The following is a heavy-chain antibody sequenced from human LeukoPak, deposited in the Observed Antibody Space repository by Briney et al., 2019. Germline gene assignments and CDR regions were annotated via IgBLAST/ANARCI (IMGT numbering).Heavy chain of an antibody. CDR2: ISAYNGNT. CDR1: GYTFTSYG. D-gene: IGHD2-2*01. Sequence: ASVKVSCKASGYTFTSYGISWVRQAPGQGLEWMGWISAYNGNTNYAQKLQDRVTMTTDTSTSTAYMELRSLRSDDTAVYYCARWGDCSSTSCYGSSRRSDPWDQGTLVTVSS. CDR3: ARWGDCSSTSCYGSSRRSDP. V-gene: IGHV1-18*01. J-gene: IGHJ5*02.